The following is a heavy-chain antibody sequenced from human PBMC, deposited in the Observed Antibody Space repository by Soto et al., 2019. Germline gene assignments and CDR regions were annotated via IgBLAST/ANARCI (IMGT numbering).Heavy chain of an antibody. CDR3: ARDHPVRDYDSSGYAFDI. CDR1: GDSVSSNSAA. V-gene: IGHV6-1*01. J-gene: IGHJ3*02. D-gene: IGHD3-22*01. CDR2: TYYRSKWYN. Sequence: QSQTLSLTCAISGDSVSSNSAAWNWIGQSPSRGLEWLGRTYYRSKWYNDYAVSVKSRITINPDTSKNQFSLQLNSVTPEDTAVYYCARDHPVRDYDSSGYAFDIWGQGTMVTVSS.